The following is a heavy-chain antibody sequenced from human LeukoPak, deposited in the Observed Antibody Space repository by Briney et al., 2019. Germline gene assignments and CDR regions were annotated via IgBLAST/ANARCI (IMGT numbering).Heavy chain of an antibody. CDR3: ARYGDYSFDY. CDR2: IGSSGATR. Sequence: GGSLRLSSAASGXTFNSYEMNWLRQAPGKVLEWLSYIGSSGATRYYADSAEGRLTVSRDNPKNSLYLQMNSLRAEDTAVYYCARYGDYSFDYWGQGTLVTVSS. V-gene: IGHV3-48*03. D-gene: IGHD4-17*01. J-gene: IGHJ4*02. CDR1: GXTFNSYE.